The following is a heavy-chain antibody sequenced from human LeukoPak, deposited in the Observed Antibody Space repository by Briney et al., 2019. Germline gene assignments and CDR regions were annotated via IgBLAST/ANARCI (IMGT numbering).Heavy chain of an antibody. Sequence: GGSLRLSCAASGFTVSSNYMSWVRQAPGKGLEWVSVIYSGGSTYYADSVKGRSTISRHNSKNTLYLQMNSLRAEDTAVYYCAGGQGDYDFDYWGQGTLVTVSS. D-gene: IGHD4-17*01. CDR3: AGGQGDYDFDY. CDR2: IYSGGST. V-gene: IGHV3-53*04. CDR1: GFTVSSNY. J-gene: IGHJ4*02.